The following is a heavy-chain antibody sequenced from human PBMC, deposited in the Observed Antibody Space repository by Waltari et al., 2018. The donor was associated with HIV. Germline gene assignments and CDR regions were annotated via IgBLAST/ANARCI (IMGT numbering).Heavy chain of an antibody. CDR3: ARELTTGTALNY. J-gene: IGHJ4*02. CDR2: IRTDASEK. CDR1: GFSFGKYW. Sequence: EVQLVESGGGLVRPGGSLRLSCVGSGFSFGKYWMSWVRQAPGKGLEWVANIRTDASEKYYVDSVKGRFSISRDNAKNLVFLQMDSLRVEDTAVYFCARELTTGTALNYWGQGTLVTVSS. D-gene: IGHD2-21*02. V-gene: IGHV3-7*01.